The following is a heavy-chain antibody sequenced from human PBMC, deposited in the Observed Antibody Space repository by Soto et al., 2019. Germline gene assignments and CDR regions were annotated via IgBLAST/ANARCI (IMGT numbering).Heavy chain of an antibody. CDR2: IKSKTDGGTT. D-gene: IGHD4-17*01. Sequence: GGSLRLSCAAAGFTFSNAWMSWVRQAPGKGLEWVGRIKSKTDGGTTDYAAPVKGRFTISRDDSKNTLYLQMNSLKTEDTAVYYCTSDPLSDYAGNQGYFDYWGQGTLVTVSS. CDR3: TSDPLSDYAGNQGYFDY. V-gene: IGHV3-15*01. CDR1: GFTFSNAW. J-gene: IGHJ4*02.